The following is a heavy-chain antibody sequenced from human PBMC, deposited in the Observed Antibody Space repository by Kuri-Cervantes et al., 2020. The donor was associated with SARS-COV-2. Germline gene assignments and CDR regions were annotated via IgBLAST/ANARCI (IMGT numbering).Heavy chain of an antibody. CDR2: IYPGDSDT. D-gene: IGHD3-10*01. V-gene: IGHV5-51*01. Sequence: KVSCKGSGYSFTSYWIGWVRQMPGKGLEWMGIIYPGDSDTRYSPSFQGQVTISADKSISTAYLQWSSLKASDTAIYYCARGTMVRGVDIDYWGQGTLVTVSS. CDR1: GYSFTSYW. J-gene: IGHJ4*02. CDR3: ARGTMVRGVDIDY.